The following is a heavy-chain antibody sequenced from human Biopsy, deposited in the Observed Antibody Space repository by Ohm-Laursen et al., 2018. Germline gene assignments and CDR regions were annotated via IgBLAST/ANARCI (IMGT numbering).Heavy chain of an antibody. CDR1: GGTFSNYA. D-gene: IGHD3-3*01. CDR2: IVPILGHL. V-gene: IGHV1-69*04. J-gene: IGHJ4*02. Sequence: EASVKVSCKASGGTFSNYAISWVRQAPRQGLEWVGRIVPILGHLNYAQRFQGRVSITADKSTTYVYMELSRLTSGDTAVYYCAADADGYYTEFDYWGPGTLVTVSS. CDR3: AADADGYYTEFDY.